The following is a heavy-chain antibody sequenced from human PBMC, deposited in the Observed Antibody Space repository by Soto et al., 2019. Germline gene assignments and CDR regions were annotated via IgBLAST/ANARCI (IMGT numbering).Heavy chain of an antibody. CDR2: INHSGST. J-gene: IGHJ4*02. Sequence: SETLSLTCAVYGWSFSGYYWTWIRQPPGTGLEWIGEINHSGSTNYNPSLKSRVTISVDTSKNQSSLKLTSVTAADTAVYYCARDKITGLFDYWGQGTLVTVSS. D-gene: IGHD2-8*02. CDR3: ARDKITGLFDY. V-gene: IGHV4-34*01. CDR1: GWSFSGYY.